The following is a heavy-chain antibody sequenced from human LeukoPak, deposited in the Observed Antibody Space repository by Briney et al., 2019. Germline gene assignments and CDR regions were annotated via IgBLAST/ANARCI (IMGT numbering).Heavy chain of an antibody. J-gene: IGHJ5*02. CDR1: GFTFDDYA. CDR2: ISWNSGSI. D-gene: IGHD1-26*01. CDR3: AKDSGSSGPGWFDP. V-gene: IGHV3-9*01. Sequence: GGSLRLSCAASGFTFDDYAMHWVRQAPGKGLEWISGISWNSGSIGYADSVKGRFTISRDNAKNSLYLQMNSLRAEDTALYYCAKDSGSSGPGWFDPWGQGTLVTVSS.